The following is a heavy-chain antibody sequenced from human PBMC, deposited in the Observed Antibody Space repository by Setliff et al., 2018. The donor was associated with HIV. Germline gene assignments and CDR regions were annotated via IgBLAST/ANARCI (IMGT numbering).Heavy chain of an antibody. CDR1: GYSISNGYY. J-gene: IGHJ4*02. CDR3: ARQAWHYDRDGYFIDY. D-gene: IGHD3-22*01. Sequence: PSETLSLTCSVSGYSISNGYYWGWIRQPPGKGLEWVGTIYQTGNTYYSPSLKSRVTVSMDMSRNQFSVQLNSATAADTAVYYCARQAWHYDRDGYFIDYWGQGMLVTVSS. CDR2: IYQTGNT. V-gene: IGHV4-38-2*02.